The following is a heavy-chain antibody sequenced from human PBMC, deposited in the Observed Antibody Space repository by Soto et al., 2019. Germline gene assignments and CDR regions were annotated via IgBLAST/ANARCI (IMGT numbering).Heavy chain of an antibody. V-gene: IGHV5-10-1*01. J-gene: IGHJ6*02. CDR2: IDPGDSNT. CDR1: GYSFTNYW. Sequence: GESLKISCKGSGYSFTNYWISWVRQMPGKGLEWMGRIDPGDSNTNYSPSFQGHVTISADKSISTAYLQWSSLRASDTAIYYCAKRKDASGRAYFFNGMDVWGQGTTVTSP. CDR3: AKRKDASGRAYFFNGMDV. D-gene: IGHD3-10*01.